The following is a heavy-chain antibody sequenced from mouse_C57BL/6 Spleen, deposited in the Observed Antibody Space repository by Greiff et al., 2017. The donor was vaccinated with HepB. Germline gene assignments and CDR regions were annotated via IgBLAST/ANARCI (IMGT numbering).Heavy chain of an antibody. D-gene: IGHD2-2*01. J-gene: IGHJ3*01. CDR2: ISYDGSN. CDR1: GYSITSGYY. V-gene: IGHV3-6*01. CDR3: ARERRYGCPFAY. Sequence: VQLKESGPGLVKPSQSLSLTCSVTGYSITSGYYWNWIRQFPGNKLEWMGYISYDGSNNYNPSLKNRISITRDTSKNQFFLKLNSVTTEDTATYYCARERRYGCPFAYWGQGTLVTVSA.